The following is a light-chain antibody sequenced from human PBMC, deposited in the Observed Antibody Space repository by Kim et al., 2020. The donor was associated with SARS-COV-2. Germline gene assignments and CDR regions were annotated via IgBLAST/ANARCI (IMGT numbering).Light chain of an antibody. Sequence: VSPGERATLSCRASQGVLHNLAWYQQKPGQAPRLPMYAASTRAPGVPARFSGSGSGTDFTLTISSLQSEDFAVYYCQQYNNWPPLTFGGGTKVEI. CDR3: QQYNNWPPLT. CDR1: QGVLHN. J-gene: IGKJ4*01. CDR2: AAS. V-gene: IGKV3-15*01.